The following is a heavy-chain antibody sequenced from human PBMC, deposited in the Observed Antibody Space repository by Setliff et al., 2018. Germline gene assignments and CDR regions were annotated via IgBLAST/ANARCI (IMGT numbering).Heavy chain of an antibody. CDR2: IGGSRADI. CDR1: ELIFRNYD. V-gene: IGHV3-21*01. D-gene: IGHD5-18*01. J-gene: IGHJ6*03. Sequence: PGGSLRLSCAASELIFRNYDMSWVRQAPGQGMEWVSSIGGSRADINYADSVRARFNISRDNAKNSLYLQMNSLKVEDTAVYYCVRVKREYSYGYGAYYNYMDVWGEGTTVTVSS. CDR3: VRVKREYSYGYGAYYNYMDV.